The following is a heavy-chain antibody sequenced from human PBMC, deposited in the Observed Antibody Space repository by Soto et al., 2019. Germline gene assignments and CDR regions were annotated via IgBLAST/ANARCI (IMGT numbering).Heavy chain of an antibody. J-gene: IGHJ6*03. CDR3: ARDADTAMVYPYYYYMDV. CDR1: GGSISSYY. V-gene: IGHV4-59*01. D-gene: IGHD5-18*01. CDR2: IYYSGST. Sequence: PSETLSLTCTVSGGSISSYYWSWIRQPPGKGLEWIGYIYYSGSTNYNPSLKSRVTISVDTSKNQFSLKLSSVTAADTAVYYCARDADTAMVYPYYYYMDVWGKGTTVTVSS.